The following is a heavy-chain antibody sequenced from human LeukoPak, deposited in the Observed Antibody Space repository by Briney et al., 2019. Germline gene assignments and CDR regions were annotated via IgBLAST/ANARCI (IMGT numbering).Heavy chain of an antibody. J-gene: IGHJ3*02. CDR2: INPNSGGT. CDR3: ARGSGVTYYYDSSGSTVAFDI. CDR1: GYTFTGYY. D-gene: IGHD3-22*01. V-gene: IGHV1-2*02. Sequence: ASVKVSCKASGYTFTGYYMHWVRQAPGQGLEWMGWINPNSGGTNYAQKFQGRVTMTRDTSISTAYMELSSLRSEDTAVYYCARGSGVTYYYDSSGSTVAFDIWGQGTMVTVSS.